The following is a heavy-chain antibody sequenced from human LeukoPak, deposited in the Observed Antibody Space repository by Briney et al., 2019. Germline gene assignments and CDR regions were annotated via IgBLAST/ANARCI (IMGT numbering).Heavy chain of an antibody. CDR2: IYHSGST. CDR3: AREDSSGLDY. CDR1: GYSISSGYY. J-gene: IGHJ4*02. D-gene: IGHD6-19*01. V-gene: IGHV4-38-2*02. Sequence: PSETLSLTCAVSGYSISSGYYWGWIRQPPGKGLEWIGSIYHSGSTYYNPSLKSRVTISVDTSKNQFSLKLSSVTAADTAVHYCAREDSSGLDYWGQGTLVTVSS.